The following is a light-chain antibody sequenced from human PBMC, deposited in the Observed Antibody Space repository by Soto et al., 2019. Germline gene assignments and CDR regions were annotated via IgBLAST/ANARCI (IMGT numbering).Light chain of an antibody. J-gene: IGLJ2*01. CDR1: KLGDKY. Sequence: SYELTQPPSVSVSPGQTASITCSGDKLGDKYACWYQQKPGQSPVLVIYQDSKRPSGIPERFSGSNSGNTATLTISGTQAMEEADYFCQAWDRSTVVFGGGTKLTVL. CDR3: QAWDRSTVV. V-gene: IGLV3-1*01. CDR2: QDS.